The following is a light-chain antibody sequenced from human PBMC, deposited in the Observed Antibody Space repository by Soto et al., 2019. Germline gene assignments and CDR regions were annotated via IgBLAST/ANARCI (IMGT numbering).Light chain of an antibody. CDR3: QQYDIWPPWT. CDR1: QSVGRK. J-gene: IGKJ1*01. Sequence: EIEMTQSPATLSVSPGERATLSCRSSQSVGRKLAWYQQKPGQAPRLLIYDASHRAMGVPARFSGSGSGTEFTLTISSRQSEDVAVYQRQQYDIWPPWTFGQGTKVEI. V-gene: IGKV3-15*01. CDR2: DAS.